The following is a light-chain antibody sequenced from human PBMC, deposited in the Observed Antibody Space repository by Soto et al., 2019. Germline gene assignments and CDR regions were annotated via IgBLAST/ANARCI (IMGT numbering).Light chain of an antibody. J-gene: IGKJ1*01. V-gene: IGKV3-20*01. CDR1: QGVASNY. CDR2: TAS. Sequence: IAFTQSLRTLSLSPGERATLSWRASQGVASNYLAWYQQKPGRAPRLLIYTASSRATGVPDRFSGSGSGTDFTLTISRLDPEDFAVYYCHQYDNSPWTFGQGTKVDIK. CDR3: HQYDNSPWT.